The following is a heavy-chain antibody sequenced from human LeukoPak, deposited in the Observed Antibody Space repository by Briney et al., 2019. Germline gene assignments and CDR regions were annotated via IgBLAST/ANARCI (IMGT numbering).Heavy chain of an antibody. D-gene: IGHD5-18*01. Sequence: ASVKVSCKASGYTFTGYYMHWVRQAPGQGLEWMGWINPNSGGTNYAQKLQGRVTMTTDTSTSTAYMELRSLRSDDTAVYYCARVYVDTAMVTEDYWGQGTLVTVSS. CDR1: GYTFTGYY. CDR2: INPNSGGT. CDR3: ARVYVDTAMVTEDY. V-gene: IGHV1-2*02. J-gene: IGHJ4*02.